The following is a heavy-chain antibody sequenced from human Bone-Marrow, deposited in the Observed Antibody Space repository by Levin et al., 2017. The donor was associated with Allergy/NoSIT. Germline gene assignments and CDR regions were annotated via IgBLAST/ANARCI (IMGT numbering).Heavy chain of an antibody. CDR1: GFTFSDYY. Sequence: GESLKISCAASGFTFSDYYMSWIRQAPGKGLEWVSYISSSGSTIYYADSVKGRFTISRDNAKNSLYLQMNSLRAEDTAVYYCARGGQQLVFPPGFDYWGQGTLVTVSS. J-gene: IGHJ4*02. CDR3: ARGGQQLVFPPGFDY. D-gene: IGHD6-13*01. V-gene: IGHV3-11*01. CDR2: ISSSGSTI.